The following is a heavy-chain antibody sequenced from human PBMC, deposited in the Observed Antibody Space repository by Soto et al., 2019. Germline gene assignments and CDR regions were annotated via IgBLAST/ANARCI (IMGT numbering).Heavy chain of an antibody. CDR2: IYYSGSA. CDR1: GGSISSYY. D-gene: IGHD4-17*01. V-gene: IGHV4-59*08. CDR3: ARNYGVNVDY. Sequence: QVQLQESGPGLVRPSETMSLTCTVSGGSISSYYWSWIRQPPGKGLEWIGYIYYSGSANYNPSLKSRVTISVDTSKNQFSLKLSSATAADTAVYYCARNYGVNVDYWGQGTLVTVSS. J-gene: IGHJ4*02.